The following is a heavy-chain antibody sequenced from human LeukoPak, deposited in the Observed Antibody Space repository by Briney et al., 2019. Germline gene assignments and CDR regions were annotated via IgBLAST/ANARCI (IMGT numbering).Heavy chain of an antibody. CDR3: ARVGYSGYDYDY. V-gene: IGHV3-64*01. CDR1: GFTFSSYA. Sequence: HPGGSLRLSCAASGFTFSSYAMHWVRQAPGKGLEYVSAISSNGGSTSYANSVKGRFTISRDNSKDALYLQMNSLRAEDTAVYYCARVGYSGYDYDYWGQGTLVTVSS. D-gene: IGHD5-12*01. CDR2: ISSNGGST. J-gene: IGHJ4*02.